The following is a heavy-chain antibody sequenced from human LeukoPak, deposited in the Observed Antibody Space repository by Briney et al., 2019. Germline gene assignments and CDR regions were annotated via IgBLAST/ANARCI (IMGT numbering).Heavy chain of an antibody. CDR2: IYPGDSDT. V-gene: IGHV5-51*01. D-gene: IGHD1-26*01. J-gene: IGHJ4*02. CDR1: GYIFTNHW. CDR3: ARLYIGSSVD. Sequence: GESLKISCKTSGYIFTNHWICWVRQMPGKGLEWMGVIYPGDSDTRYSPSFQGQVTISADKSISTAYLQWSSLKASDTAMYYCARLYIGSSVDWGPRTLVTVSS.